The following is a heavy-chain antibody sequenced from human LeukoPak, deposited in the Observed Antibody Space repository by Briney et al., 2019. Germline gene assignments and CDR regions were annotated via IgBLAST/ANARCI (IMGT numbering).Heavy chain of an antibody. CDR1: GYTFTSYD. D-gene: IGHD3-10*01. Sequence: ASVKVSCKASGYTFTSYDINWVRQATGQGLEWMGWMNPNSGNTGYAQKFQGRVTMTRSTSISTAYMELSSLRSEDTAVYYCARVPSGSYGRRWFDPWGQGTLVTVSS. V-gene: IGHV1-8*01. J-gene: IGHJ5*02. CDR2: MNPNSGNT. CDR3: ARVPSGSYGRRWFDP.